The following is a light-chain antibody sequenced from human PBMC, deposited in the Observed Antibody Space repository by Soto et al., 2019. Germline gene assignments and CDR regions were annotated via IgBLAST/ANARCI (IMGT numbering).Light chain of an antibody. Sequence: DIVLTQSPLSLPFTPGEPSSISCISGHILLSSNGYNYLDWYLQKPGQSPQLLIYLGSNRASGVPDRFSGSGSGTDFTLKISRVEAEDVGVYYCMQALQTPPSFGQGTRLEIK. V-gene: IGKV2-28*01. J-gene: IGKJ5*01. CDR3: MQALQTPPS. CDR2: LGS. CDR1: HILLSSNGYNY.